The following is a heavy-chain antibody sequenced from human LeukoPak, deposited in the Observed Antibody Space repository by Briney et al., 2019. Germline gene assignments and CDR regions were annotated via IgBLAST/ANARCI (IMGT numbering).Heavy chain of an antibody. Sequence: GASVKVSCKASGYTFTSYGISWVRQAPGQGLVWMGWISAYNGNTNYAQKLQGRVTMTTDTSTSTAYMELRSLRSDDTAVYYCARSRFVLGYCSGGSCYSKRNWFDPWGQGTLVTVSS. V-gene: IGHV1-18*01. CDR3: ARSRFVLGYCSGGSCYSKRNWFDP. CDR1: GYTFTSYG. CDR2: ISAYNGNT. J-gene: IGHJ5*02. D-gene: IGHD2-15*01.